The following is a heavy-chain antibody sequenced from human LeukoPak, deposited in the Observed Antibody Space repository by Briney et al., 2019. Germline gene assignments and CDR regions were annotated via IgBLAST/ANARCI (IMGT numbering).Heavy chain of an antibody. CDR2: ISSSSSYI. D-gene: IGHD3-22*01. V-gene: IGHV3-21*01. J-gene: IGHJ4*02. CDR3: ARVPYYHDSSGPN. CDR1: GFTFSSYS. Sequence: GGSLRLSCAASGFTFSSYSMNWVRQAPGKGLEWVSSISSSSSYIYYADSVKGRFTIPRDNAKNSLYLQMNSLRAEDTAVYYCARVPYYHDSSGPNWGQGTLVTVSS.